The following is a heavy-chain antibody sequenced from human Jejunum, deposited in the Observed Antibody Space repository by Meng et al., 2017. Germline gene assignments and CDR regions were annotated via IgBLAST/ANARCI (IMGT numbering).Heavy chain of an antibody. D-gene: IGHD5-18*01. J-gene: IGHJ3*02. V-gene: IGHV4-38-2*02. CDR3: VRELGQYSYPFDDSFDI. CDR1: GFSISSGYY. Sequence: SETLSLTCTVSGFSISSGYYWGWIRQPPGKGREYIGTISYSGNTYYNPSLKSRVTISRDTSRNQFSLKLSSVTAADTAVYYCVRELGQYSYPFDDSFDIWGQGTTVTVSS. CDR2: ISYSGNT.